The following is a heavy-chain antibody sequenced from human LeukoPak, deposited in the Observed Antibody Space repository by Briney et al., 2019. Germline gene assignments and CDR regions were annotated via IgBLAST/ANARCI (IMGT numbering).Heavy chain of an antibody. J-gene: IGHJ4*02. CDR1: GGSISSYY. D-gene: IGHD6-13*01. Sequence: SETLSLTCTVSGGSISSYYWSGIRQPPGKGLEWVGYIYYSGSTNYNPSLKSRVTISVDTSKNQFSLKLRSVTAADTAVYYCARVTGYMTEDYFDYWGQGTLITVSS. CDR2: IYYSGST. V-gene: IGHV4-59*01. CDR3: ARVTGYMTEDYFDY.